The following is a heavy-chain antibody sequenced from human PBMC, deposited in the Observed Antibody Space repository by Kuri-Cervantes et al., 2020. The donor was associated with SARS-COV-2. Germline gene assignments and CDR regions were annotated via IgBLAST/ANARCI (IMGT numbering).Heavy chain of an antibody. Sequence: SETLSLTCAVYGGSFSGYYWSWIRQPPGMGLEWNGEINHSGSTNYNPSLKSRVTISVDTSKNQFSLKRSSVTATDTAVYYCASGYCTNGVCYVFDYWGQGTLVTVSS. D-gene: IGHD2-8*01. CDR2: INHSGST. CDR3: ASGYCTNGVCYVFDY. J-gene: IGHJ4*02. V-gene: IGHV4-34*01. CDR1: GGSFSGYY.